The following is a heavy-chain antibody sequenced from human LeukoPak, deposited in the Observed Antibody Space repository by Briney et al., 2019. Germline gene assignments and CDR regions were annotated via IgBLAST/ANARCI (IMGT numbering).Heavy chain of an antibody. V-gene: IGHV4-59*01. J-gene: IGHJ4*02. Sequence: SETPSLTCTVSGVSISSYYWSWIRQPPGKGLEWIGYIYYSGSTDYNPSLKSRVSISVDTSKNQFSLRLSSVTAADTAVYYCARTTVTAWRYYFNYWGQGTLVTVSS. D-gene: IGHD4-17*01. CDR1: GVSISSYY. CDR2: IYYSGST. CDR3: ARTTVTAWRYYFNY.